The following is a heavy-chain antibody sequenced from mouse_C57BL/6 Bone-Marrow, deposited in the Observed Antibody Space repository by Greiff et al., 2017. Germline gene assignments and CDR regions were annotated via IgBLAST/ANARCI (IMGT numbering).Heavy chain of an antibody. CDR2: IYPGSGNT. CDR3: ARGDYDDYYAMDY. Sequence: VPLQQSGAELVRPGASVKLSCKASGYTFTDYYINWVKQRPGQGLEWIARIYPGSGNTYYNEKFKGKATLTAEKASSTAYMQLSSLTSEDSAVYFCARGDYDDYYAMDYWGQGTSVTVSS. D-gene: IGHD2-4*01. V-gene: IGHV1-76*01. J-gene: IGHJ4*01. CDR1: GYTFTDYY.